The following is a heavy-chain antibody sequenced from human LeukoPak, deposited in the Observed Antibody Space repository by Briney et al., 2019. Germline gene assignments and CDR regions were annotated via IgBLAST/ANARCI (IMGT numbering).Heavy chain of an antibody. Sequence: GGSLRLSCAASGFTFSGSATHWVRQASGKGLEWVGRIRSKANSYATAYAASVKGRFTISRDDSKNTAYLQMDSLKTEDTAVYYCARGGYTDIVVVPAVTFDYWGQGTLITVSS. CDR3: ARGGYTDIVVVPAVTFDY. V-gene: IGHV3-73*01. CDR2: IRSKANSYAT. CDR1: GFTFSGSA. J-gene: IGHJ4*02. D-gene: IGHD2-2*01.